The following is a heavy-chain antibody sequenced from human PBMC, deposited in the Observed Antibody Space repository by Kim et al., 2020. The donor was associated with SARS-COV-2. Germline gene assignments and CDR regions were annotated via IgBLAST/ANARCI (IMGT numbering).Heavy chain of an antibody. J-gene: IGHJ2*01. CDR1: GFTFSSYA. D-gene: IGHD3-22*01. CDR3: AKVVTMIVVIPRDWYFDL. V-gene: IGHV3-23*01. Sequence: GGSLRLSCAASGFTFSSYAMSWVRQAPGKGLEWVSAISGSGGSTYYADSVKGRFTISRDNSKNTLYLQMNSLRAEDTAVYYCAKVVTMIVVIPRDWYFDLWGRGTLVTVSS. CDR2: ISGSGGST.